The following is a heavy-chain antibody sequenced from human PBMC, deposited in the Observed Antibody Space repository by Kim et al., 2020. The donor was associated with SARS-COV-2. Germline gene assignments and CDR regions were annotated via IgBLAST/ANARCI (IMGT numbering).Heavy chain of an antibody. Sequence: GGSLRLSCAASGFTFSSYGMHLVRQAPGKGLEWVAVISYDGSNKYYADSVKGRFTISRDNSKNTLYLQMNSLRAEDTAVYYCAKVGAPYCSGGSCYSHYFDYWGQGTLVTVSS. D-gene: IGHD2-15*01. J-gene: IGHJ4*02. CDR3: AKVGAPYCSGGSCYSHYFDY. CDR2: ISYDGSNK. CDR1: GFTFSSYG. V-gene: IGHV3-30*18.